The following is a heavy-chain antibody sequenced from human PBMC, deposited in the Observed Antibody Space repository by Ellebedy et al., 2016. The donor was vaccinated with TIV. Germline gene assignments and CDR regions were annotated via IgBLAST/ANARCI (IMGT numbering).Heavy chain of an antibody. Sequence: AASVKVSCKASGYPFTTYGIVWLRQAPGQGPEWMGRITTYNGDTKYAQKFRGRVTMTTDTATSTAYMELKSLKSDDTAVYFSARGMALYYFDHWGQGTLVTVSS. D-gene: IGHD2-8*01. CDR2: ITTYNGDT. J-gene: IGHJ4*02. V-gene: IGHV1-18*01. CDR1: GYPFTTYG. CDR3: ARGMALYYFDH.